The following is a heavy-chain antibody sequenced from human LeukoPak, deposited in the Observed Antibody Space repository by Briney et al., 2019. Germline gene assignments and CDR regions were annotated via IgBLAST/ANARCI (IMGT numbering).Heavy chain of an antibody. Sequence: GGSLRLSCAASGFTFSSYGMHWVRQAPGKGLEWVAVISYDGSNKCYGDSVKGRFTISRDNSKNTVYLQMNSLRAEDTGVYYCARDRLEAVTDDDYFDYWGQGTLVTVSS. J-gene: IGHJ4*02. CDR2: ISYDGSNK. V-gene: IGHV3-30*03. CDR1: GFTFSSYG. D-gene: IGHD2-21*02. CDR3: ARDRLEAVTDDDYFDY.